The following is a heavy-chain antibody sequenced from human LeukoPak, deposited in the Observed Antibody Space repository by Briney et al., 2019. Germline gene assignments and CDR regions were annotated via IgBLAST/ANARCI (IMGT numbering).Heavy chain of an antibody. D-gene: IGHD1-26*01. J-gene: IGHJ3*02. CDR2: INSDGSST. CDR3: ARDGELGSPADAFDI. V-gene: IGHV3-74*01. Sequence: PGGSLRLSCAASGFTFSSYWMHWVRQAPGKGLVWVSRINSDGSSTSYADSVKGRFTISRDNSKNTLYLQMNSLRAEDTAVYYCARDGELGSPADAFDIWGQGTMVTVSS. CDR1: GFTFSSYW.